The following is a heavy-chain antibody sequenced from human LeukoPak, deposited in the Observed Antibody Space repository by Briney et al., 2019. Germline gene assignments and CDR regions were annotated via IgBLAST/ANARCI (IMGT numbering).Heavy chain of an antibody. Sequence: GGSLRLSCEASGLTFRTNDFHWVRQAPGKGLEWVPGVGTVGDIYYADSVRGRFTLSREDAKNSLFLQMNSLRVEDTAVYYCTRGHYLGFEPWGQGVLVTVSA. CDR1: GLTFRTND. CDR2: VGTVGDI. V-gene: IGHV3-13*01. CDR3: TRGHYLGFEP. D-gene: IGHD2/OR15-2a*01. J-gene: IGHJ5*02.